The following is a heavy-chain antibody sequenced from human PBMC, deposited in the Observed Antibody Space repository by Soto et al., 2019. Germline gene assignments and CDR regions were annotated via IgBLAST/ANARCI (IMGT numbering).Heavy chain of an antibody. CDR3: ARVMQWLEKASYNWFDP. CDR1: GFTFSSYA. V-gene: IGHV3-7*03. D-gene: IGHD6-19*01. CDR2: IKQDGSEK. J-gene: IGHJ5*02. Sequence: GGSLRLSCAASGFTFSSYAMSWVRQAPGKGLEWVANIKQDGSEKYYVDSVKGRFTISRDNAKNSLYLQMNSLRAEDTAVYYCARVMQWLEKASYNWFDPWGQGTLVTVSS.